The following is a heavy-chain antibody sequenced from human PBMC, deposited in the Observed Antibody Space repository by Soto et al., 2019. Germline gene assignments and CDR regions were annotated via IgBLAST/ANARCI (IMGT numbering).Heavy chain of an antibody. Sequence: SETLSLTCTVSGGSISSGGYYWSWIRQPPGSGLEWIGHIYNSGSTYSNPSLKSRLTISVDTSKNQFSLKLSSVTAADTAVYYCARGPSGDKVDYWGQGTLVTVSS. D-gene: IGHD1-26*01. CDR3: ARGPSGDKVDY. CDR1: GGSISSGGYY. V-gene: IGHV4-30-4*01. CDR2: IYNSGST. J-gene: IGHJ4*02.